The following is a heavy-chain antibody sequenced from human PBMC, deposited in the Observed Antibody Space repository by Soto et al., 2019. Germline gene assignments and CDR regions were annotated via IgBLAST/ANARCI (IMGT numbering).Heavy chain of an antibody. CDR2: TYYRSKWYN. CDR1: GDSVSSNSAA. Sequence: KQSQTLSLTCAISGDSVSSNSAAWNWIRQSPSRGLEWLGRTYYRSKWYNDYAVSVKSRITINPDTSKNQFSLQLNSVTPEDTAVYYCARSRSSSSNTDYYYYGMDVWGQGTTVTVSS. J-gene: IGHJ6*02. V-gene: IGHV6-1*01. CDR3: ARSRSSSSNTDYYYYGMDV. D-gene: IGHD6-13*01.